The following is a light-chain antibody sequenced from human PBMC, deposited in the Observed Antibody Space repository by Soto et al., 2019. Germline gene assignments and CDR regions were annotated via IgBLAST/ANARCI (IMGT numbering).Light chain of an antibody. Sequence: IQLTQSPSFLSASVGDRVTITCRASQGISSYLAWYQQEPGKAPKLLIYGASTLQSGVPSRFSGSGSGTEFTLTISSLQPEDFATYYCQQLNSYPLTFGGGTKVEIK. V-gene: IGKV1-9*01. J-gene: IGKJ4*01. CDR1: QGISSY. CDR3: QQLNSYPLT. CDR2: GAS.